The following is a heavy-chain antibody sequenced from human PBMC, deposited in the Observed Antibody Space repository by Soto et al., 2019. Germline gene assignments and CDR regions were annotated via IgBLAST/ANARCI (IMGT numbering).Heavy chain of an antibody. Sequence: QVQLVQSGAEVKKPGSSVKVSCKTYGGSFSDYAINWVRQAPGQGLEWMGGIIPMYGIANYAPKFQGRVTITADESTRTAYMEVSSLRSEDTALFYCARGYRHGYFYALDVWGQGTPVTVSS. CDR2: IIPMYGIA. D-gene: IGHD5-18*01. V-gene: IGHV1-69*01. J-gene: IGHJ6*02. CDR3: ARGYRHGYFYALDV. CDR1: GGSFSDYA.